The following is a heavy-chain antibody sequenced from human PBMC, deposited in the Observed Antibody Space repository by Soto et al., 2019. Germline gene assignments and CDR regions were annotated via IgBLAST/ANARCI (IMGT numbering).Heavy chain of an antibody. CDR2: ISYDGSNK. J-gene: IGHJ4*02. V-gene: IGHV3-30*18. Sequence: GGSLRLSCAASGFTFSSYGMHWVRQAPGKGLEWVAVISYDGSNKYYADSVKGRFTISRDNSKNTLYLQMNSLRAEDTAVYYCAKELGITMIVVVENPFDYWGQGTLVTVSS. D-gene: IGHD3-22*01. CDR1: GFTFSSYG. CDR3: AKELGITMIVVVENPFDY.